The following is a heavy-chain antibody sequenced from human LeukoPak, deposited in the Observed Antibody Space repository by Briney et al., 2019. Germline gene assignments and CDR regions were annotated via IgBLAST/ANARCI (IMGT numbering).Heavy chain of an antibody. J-gene: IGHJ4*02. V-gene: IGHV1-2*02. CDR3: ARSPMVRGVVKPWDFDD. D-gene: IGHD3-10*01. Sequence: VASVKVSCKASGYTFTSYGISWVRQAPGQGLEWMGWINPNSGGTNYAQKFQGRVTMTRDTSISTAYMELSRLRSDDTAVYYCARSPMVRGVVKPWDFDDWGQGTLVTVSS. CDR1: GYTFTSYG. CDR2: INPNSGGT.